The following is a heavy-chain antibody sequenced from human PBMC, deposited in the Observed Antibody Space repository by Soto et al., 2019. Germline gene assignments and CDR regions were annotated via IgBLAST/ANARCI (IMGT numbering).Heavy chain of an antibody. J-gene: IGHJ6*02. D-gene: IGHD6-13*01. CDR3: ARHHGSPGSYFGMDV. V-gene: IGHV5-51*01. Sequence: GESLKISCKGSGYSFTSYWINWVRQMPGKGLEWMGIIYPGDSDTRYSPSFQGQVTISADKSISTAYLQWRSLKASDTAMYYCARHHGSPGSYFGMDVWGQGTTVTVSS. CDR2: IYPGDSDT. CDR1: GYSFTSYW.